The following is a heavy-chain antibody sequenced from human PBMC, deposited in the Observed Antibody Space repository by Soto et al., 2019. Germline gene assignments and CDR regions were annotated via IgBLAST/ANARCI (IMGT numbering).Heavy chain of an antibody. CDR3: ARDQTIFGVVMMFDP. Sequence: SETLSLTCTVSGGSISSSSYYWGWIRQPPGKGLEWIGSIYYSGSTYYNPSLKSRVTISVDTSKNQFSLKLSSVTAADTAVYYCARDQTIFGVVMMFDPWGQGTLVTVSS. D-gene: IGHD3-3*01. CDR2: IYYSGST. CDR1: GGSISSSSYY. V-gene: IGHV4-39*02. J-gene: IGHJ5*02.